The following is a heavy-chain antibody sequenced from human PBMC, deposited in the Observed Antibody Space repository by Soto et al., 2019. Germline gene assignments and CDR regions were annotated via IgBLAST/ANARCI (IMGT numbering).Heavy chain of an antibody. Sequence: GASVKVSCKASGGTFSSYAISWVRQAHGQGLEWMGGIIPIFGTANYAQKFQGRVTITADESTSTAYMELSSLRSEDTAVYYCARKEAVTTIEYYFDYWGQGTLVTVSS. CDR1: GGTFSSYA. J-gene: IGHJ4*02. CDR3: ARKEAVTTIEYYFDY. CDR2: IIPIFGTA. D-gene: IGHD4-17*01. V-gene: IGHV1-69*13.